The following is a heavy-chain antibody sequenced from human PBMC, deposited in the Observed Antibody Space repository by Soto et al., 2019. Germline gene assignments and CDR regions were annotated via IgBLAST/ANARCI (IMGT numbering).Heavy chain of an antibody. CDR3: ARQLARGSGSNAFDI. CDR2: IYYSGST. V-gene: IGHV4-39*01. J-gene: IGHJ3*02. Sequence: QLQLQESGPGLVKPSETLSLTCTVSGGSISSSSYYWGWIRQPPGKGLEWIGSIYYSGSTYYNPSLKSRVTISVDTSKNQVSLKLSSVTAADTAVYYCARQLARGSGSNAFDIWGQGTMVTVSS. D-gene: IGHD3-10*01. CDR1: GGSISSSSYY.